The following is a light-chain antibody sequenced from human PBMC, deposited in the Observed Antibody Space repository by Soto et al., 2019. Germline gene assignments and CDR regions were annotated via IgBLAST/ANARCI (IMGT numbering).Light chain of an antibody. V-gene: IGKV3-20*01. J-gene: IGKJ1*01. CDR3: QQSGSSPQT. CDR2: GAS. Sequence: EIVLTQSPGTLSLSPGERATLSCRASQSVSSSYLAWYQQKPGQAPRLLIYGASSRATGIPDRFSGSGSGTDFTLSLSRLEPEEFAVYYCQQSGSSPQTFGQGTKVEIK. CDR1: QSVSSSY.